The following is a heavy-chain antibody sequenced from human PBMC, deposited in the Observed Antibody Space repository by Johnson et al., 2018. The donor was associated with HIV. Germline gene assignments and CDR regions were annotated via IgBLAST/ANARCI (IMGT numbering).Heavy chain of an antibody. V-gene: IGHV3-7*01. CDR3: ARGDNYYDSSCYYFAFDI. Sequence: VQLVESGGGLVQPGGSLRLSCAASGFTFSDYWMTWVRQAPGKGLEWVADIKQDGSEKYYVDSAKGRFTISRDHSKNTLYLQMGSLGAVDMAVYYCARGDNYYDSSCYYFAFDIWGQGTMVTVSS. J-gene: IGHJ3*02. CDR1: GFTFSDYW. CDR2: IKQDGSEK. D-gene: IGHD3-22*01.